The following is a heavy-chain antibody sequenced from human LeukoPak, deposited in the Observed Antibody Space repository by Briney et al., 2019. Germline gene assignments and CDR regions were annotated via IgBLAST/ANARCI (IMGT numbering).Heavy chain of an antibody. CDR1: GGSISSYY. Sequence: SETLSLTCTVSGGSISSYYWSWIRQPPGKGLEWIGYIYYSGSTNYNPSLKSRVTISVDTSKNQFSLKLSSVTAADTAVYYCARAFEVYGDYYYGMDVWGQGTTVTVSS. CDR3: ARAFEVYGDYYYGMDV. D-gene: IGHD4-17*01. J-gene: IGHJ6*02. V-gene: IGHV4-59*01. CDR2: IYYSGST.